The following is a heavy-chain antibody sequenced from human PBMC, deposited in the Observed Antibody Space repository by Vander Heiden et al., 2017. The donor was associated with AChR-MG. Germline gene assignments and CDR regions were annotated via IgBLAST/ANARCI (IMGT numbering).Heavy chain of an antibody. Sequence: EVQLVQSGAEGKKPGESLKISCTASGYSFTDYWIGWVRKMPGKGLEWMGSVYPGDSDTRYSPSFQGQVTFSADKSITTAYLQWSSLQASDTAIYFCARPWQTGVRDAFDLWGQGTMVTVSS. CDR2: VYPGDSDT. V-gene: IGHV5-51*03. D-gene: IGHD3-10*01. CDR3: ARPWQTGVRDAFDL. CDR1: GYSFTDYW. J-gene: IGHJ3*01.